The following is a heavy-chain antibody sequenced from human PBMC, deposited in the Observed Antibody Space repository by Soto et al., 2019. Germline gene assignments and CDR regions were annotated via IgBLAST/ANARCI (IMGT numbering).Heavy chain of an antibody. CDR2: IDPSDSYT. CDR1: GYSFTSYW. J-gene: IGHJ6*02. CDR3: ACHYYHGMDV. V-gene: IGHV5-10-1*01. Sequence: GESLKIACKGSGYSFTSYWISRVRQMPGKGLEWMGRIDPSDSYTNYSPSFQGHVTISADKSISTAYLQWSSLKASDTAMYYCACHYYHGMDVWGQGTTATVSS.